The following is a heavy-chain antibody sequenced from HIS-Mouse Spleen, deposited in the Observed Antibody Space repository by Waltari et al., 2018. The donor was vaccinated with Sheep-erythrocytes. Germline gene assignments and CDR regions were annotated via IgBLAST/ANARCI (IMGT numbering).Heavy chain of an antibody. CDR2: IYYSGNT. CDR3: ARALANWGSSFDY. V-gene: IGHV4-30-4*01. J-gene: IGHJ4*02. CDR1: GGSISSGDYY. Sequence: QVQLQESGPGLVKPSQTLSLTFTVSGGSISSGDYYWSWIRQPPGKGLEWIGYIYYSGNTYYNPSLKSRVTISVDTSKNQFSLKLSSVTAADTAVYYCARALANWGSSFDYWGQGTLVTVSS. D-gene: IGHD7-27*01.